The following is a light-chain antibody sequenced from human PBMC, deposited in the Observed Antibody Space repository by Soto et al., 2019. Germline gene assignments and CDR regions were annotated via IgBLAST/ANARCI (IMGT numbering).Light chain of an antibody. J-gene: IGKJ5*01. CDR1: QSVSSH. CDR2: GAS. CDR3: QRYGRSPPIT. Sequence: TQSPATLSVSPGEGATVSCRASQSVSSHLAWYQHKPGQAPRLLIYGASSRATGIPDRFSGSGSGTTFTLTISRLEPEDFAVYYCQRYGRSPPITFGQGTRLEIK. V-gene: IGKV3-20*01.